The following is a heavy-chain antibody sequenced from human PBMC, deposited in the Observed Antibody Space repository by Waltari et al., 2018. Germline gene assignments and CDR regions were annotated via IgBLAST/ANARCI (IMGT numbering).Heavy chain of an antibody. Sequence: QVQLQQWGAGLLKPSETLSLTCAVYGGSFSGYYWSWIRQPPGKGLEWIGEINHSGSTNDNPSLKSQVTISVDTSKNQFSLKLSSVTAADTAVYYCARARNYDYVWGSYRYIYYFDYWGQGTLVTVSS. D-gene: IGHD3-16*02. CDR1: GGSFSGYY. V-gene: IGHV4-34*01. CDR3: ARARNYDYVWGSYRYIYYFDY. CDR2: INHSGST. J-gene: IGHJ4*02.